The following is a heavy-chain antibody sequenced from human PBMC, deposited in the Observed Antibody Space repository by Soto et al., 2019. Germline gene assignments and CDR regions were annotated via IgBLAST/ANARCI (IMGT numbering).Heavy chain of an antibody. J-gene: IGHJ4*02. CDR3: ARGLRDFHWSLPFGY. Sequence: QVQLVESGGGVVQPGRALRLSCAASGFTFKNYAMHWVRQAPGKGLEWVAVISYDGSIEFYADSVKGRFTIARDDFKNTMFLQMGSLRVEDTAVYYCARGLRDFHWSLPFGYWGQGTLVTVSS. CDR1: GFTFKNYA. V-gene: IGHV3-30-3*01. D-gene: IGHD3-9*01. CDR2: ISYDGSIE.